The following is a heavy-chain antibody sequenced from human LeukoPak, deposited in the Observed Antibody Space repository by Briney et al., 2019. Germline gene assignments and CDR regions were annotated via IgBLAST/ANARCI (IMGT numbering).Heavy chain of an antibody. V-gene: IGHV3-30*02. CDR3: AKDQWQQLVGKIDY. CDR2: IRYDGSNK. D-gene: IGHD6-13*01. CDR1: GFTFSSYG. Sequence: PGGSLRLSCAASGFTFSSYGMHWVRQAPGKGLEWVAFIRYDGSNKYYADSVKGRFTISRDNSKNTLYLQMNSLRAEDTAVYYCAKDQWQQLVGKIDYWGQGTLVTVSS. J-gene: IGHJ4*02.